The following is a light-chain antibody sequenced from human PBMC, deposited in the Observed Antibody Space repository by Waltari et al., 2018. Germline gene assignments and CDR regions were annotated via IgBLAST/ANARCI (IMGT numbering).Light chain of an antibody. CDR3: QTWGTGFVI. CDR2: INSDGSH. CDR1: SGPSSYA. J-gene: IGLJ2*01. V-gene: IGLV4-69*02. Sequence: QPVVTQSSSASASLGASVKLTCTLDSGPSSYAVAWYPLQAEKGPRFLMKINSDGSHSKGDEIADRFSGSSSGAERFLSISSVQSEDEADYYCQTWGTGFVIFGGGTKLTVL.